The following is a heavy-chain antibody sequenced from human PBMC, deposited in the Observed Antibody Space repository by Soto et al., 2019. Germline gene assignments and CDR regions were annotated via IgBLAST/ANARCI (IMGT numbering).Heavy chain of an antibody. D-gene: IGHD3-22*01. Sequence: PSETLSLTCTVSGGSISSSSYYWGWIRQPPGKGLEWIGSIYYSGSTYYNPSLKSRVSISVDTSKNHFSLKLTSVTAADTAVYYCARDAHYYDSRRDYWGQGTLVTVSS. CDR3: ARDAHYYDSRRDY. J-gene: IGHJ4*02. CDR1: GGSISSSSYY. V-gene: IGHV4-39*07. CDR2: IYYSGST.